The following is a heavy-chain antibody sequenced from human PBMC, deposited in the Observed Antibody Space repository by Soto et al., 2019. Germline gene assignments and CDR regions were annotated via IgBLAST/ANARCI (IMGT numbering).Heavy chain of an antibody. CDR1: GGTFSSYT. J-gene: IGHJ6*03. Sequence: GASVKVSCKASGGTFSSYTISWVRQAPGQGLEWMGRMIPNRGITSYAQKFQGRVTMTRNTSTSTAYMELSSLRSEDTAVYYCARGHRHYYYYMDVWGKGTTVTVS. CDR3: ARGHRHYYYYMDV. V-gene: IGHV1-8*02. CDR2: MIPNRGIT.